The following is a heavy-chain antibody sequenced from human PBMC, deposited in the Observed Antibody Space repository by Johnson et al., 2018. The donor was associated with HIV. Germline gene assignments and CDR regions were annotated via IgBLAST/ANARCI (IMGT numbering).Heavy chain of an antibody. CDR3: ARGRKELGAVDGLDTDAFDT. CDR1: GFTFSSYG. V-gene: IGHV3-33*01. CDR2: IWYDGSNK. J-gene: IGHJ3*02. Sequence: QVQLVESGGGVVQHGRSLRLSCAASGFTFSSYGMHWVRQAPGKGLEWVAVIWYDGSNKYYADSVKGRFTISRDNSKNTLYLQMNSLRPEDTAVYYCARGRKELGAVDGLDTDAFDTWGHGTMVTVSS. D-gene: IGHD3-10*01.